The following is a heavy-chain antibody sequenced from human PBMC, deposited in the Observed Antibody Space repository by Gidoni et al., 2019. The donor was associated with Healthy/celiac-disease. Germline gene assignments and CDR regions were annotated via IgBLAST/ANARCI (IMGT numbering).Heavy chain of an antibody. J-gene: IGHJ4*02. Sequence: EVQLVESGGGLVQPGGSLRLSCAASGFTFSSYSMNLVRQAPGKGLEWVSYISSSSSTIDYADAVKCRFTISRDNANNSRYLQMNSLRAEDTALYYCATRLRSQRGFDYWGQGTLVTVSS. D-gene: IGHD4-17*01. CDR2: ISSSSSTI. CDR3: ATRLRSQRGFDY. V-gene: IGHV3-48*01. CDR1: GFTFSSYS.